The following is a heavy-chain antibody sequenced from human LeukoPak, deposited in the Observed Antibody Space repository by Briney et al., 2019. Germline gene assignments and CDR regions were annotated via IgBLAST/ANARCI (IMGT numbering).Heavy chain of an antibody. CDR3: TRDSGTYNWLDP. J-gene: IGHJ5*02. CDR2: MDKKFNGFVT. CDR1: GLTFSDSA. Sequence: GGSLRLSCAASGLTFSDSAIHWVRQASGRGLEGIGLMDKKFNGFVTAYAASVRGRFTISRDDSQNTAYLQMDSLKTEDTALYYCTRDSGTYNWLDPWGQGTLVTVSS. V-gene: IGHV3-73*01. D-gene: IGHD1-26*01.